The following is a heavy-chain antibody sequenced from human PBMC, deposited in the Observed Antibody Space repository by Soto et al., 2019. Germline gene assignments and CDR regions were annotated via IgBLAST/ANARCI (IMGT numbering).Heavy chain of an antibody. V-gene: IGHV3-15*01. Sequence: GGSLRLSCAASGFTFSNAWMSWVRQAPGKGLEWVGRIKSKTDGGTTDYAAPVKGRFTISRDDSKNTLYLQMNSLKTEDTAVYYCTTDVILLTLSYYYYGMDVWGRGTTVTVSS. CDR2: IKSKTDGGTT. D-gene: IGHD2-21*01. J-gene: IGHJ6*02. CDR1: GFTFSNAW. CDR3: TTDVILLTLSYYYYGMDV.